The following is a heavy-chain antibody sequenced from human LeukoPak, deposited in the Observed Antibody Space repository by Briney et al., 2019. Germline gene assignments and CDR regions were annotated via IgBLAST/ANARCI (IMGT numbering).Heavy chain of an antibody. CDR1: GGSISSSSYY. Sequence: SETLSLTCTVSGGSISSSSYYWGWIRQPPGKGLEWIGSIYYSGSTYYNPSLKSRVTISVDTSKNQFSLKLSSVTAADTAVYFCAIVATIGGYFDYWGQGTLVTVSS. D-gene: IGHD5-12*01. CDR3: AIVATIGGYFDY. V-gene: IGHV4-39*01. CDR2: IYYSGST. J-gene: IGHJ4*02.